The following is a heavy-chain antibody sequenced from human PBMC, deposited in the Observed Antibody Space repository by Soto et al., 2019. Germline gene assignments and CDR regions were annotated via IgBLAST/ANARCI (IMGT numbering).Heavy chain of an antibody. V-gene: IGHV3-23*01. Sequence: EVQLLESGGGLVQPGRSLRLSCAASGFTFSSYAMNWVRQAPGKWLEWVSAMSGTGGSTYYADSVKGRFTISRDNSKNTRYLQMNSLRVEDTAVLYCAKAGFSSGWSPSYFDYWGQGTLVTVSS. CDR1: GFTFSSYA. D-gene: IGHD6-19*01. CDR3: AKAGFSSGWSPSYFDY. J-gene: IGHJ4*02. CDR2: MSGTGGST.